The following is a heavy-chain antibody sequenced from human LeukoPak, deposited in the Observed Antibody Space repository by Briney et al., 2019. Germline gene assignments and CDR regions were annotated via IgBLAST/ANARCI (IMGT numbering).Heavy chain of an antibody. CDR2: ISGSGGST. Sequence: EGSLRLSCAASGFTFSSYAMSWVRQAPGKGLEWVSAISGSGGSTYYADSVKGRSTISRDNSKNTLYLQMNSLRAEDTAVYYCAKDDYYDSSGYHYWGQGTLVTVSS. CDR3: AKDDYYDSSGYHY. CDR1: GFTFSSYA. V-gene: IGHV3-23*01. D-gene: IGHD3-22*01. J-gene: IGHJ4*02.